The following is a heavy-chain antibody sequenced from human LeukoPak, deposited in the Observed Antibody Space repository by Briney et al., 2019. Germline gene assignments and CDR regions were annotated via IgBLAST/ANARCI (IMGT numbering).Heavy chain of an antibody. Sequence: ASVKLSCKASGYTFTSYGISWVRQAPGQGHEWMGWISAYNGNTNYSQKLQGRVTMTTDTSTSTAYMELRSLRSDDTAVYYCARITMVRGVIISFYWGQGTLVTVSS. V-gene: IGHV1-18*01. CDR2: ISAYNGNT. J-gene: IGHJ4*02. CDR3: ARITMVRGVIISFY. D-gene: IGHD3-10*01. CDR1: GYTFTSYG.